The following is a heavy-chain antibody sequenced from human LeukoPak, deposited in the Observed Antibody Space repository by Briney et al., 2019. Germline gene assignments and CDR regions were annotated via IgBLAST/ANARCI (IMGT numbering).Heavy chain of an antibody. V-gene: IGHV1-69*06. CDR2: IIPMFGTA. Sequence: SVKVSCKASGGTFSSYEISWVRQAPGQGLEWMGGIIPMFGTAKYAQKFQGRVTITADKSTSTAYMELSSLRSEDTAVYYCARAASYYYYYMDVWGKGTTVTISS. CDR1: GGTFSSYE. J-gene: IGHJ6*03. CDR3: ARAASYYYYYMDV.